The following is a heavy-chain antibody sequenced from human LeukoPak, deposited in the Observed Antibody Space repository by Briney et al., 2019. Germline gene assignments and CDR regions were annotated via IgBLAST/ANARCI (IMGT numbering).Heavy chain of an antibody. CDR2: VDPEDGET. CDR3: ATPYAPHGTTHPYYNYMDV. J-gene: IGHJ6*03. D-gene: IGHD1-7*01. CDR1: GYTFTDYY. Sequence: ASVKVSCKASGYTFTDYYMHWVQQAPGKGLEWMGRVDPEDGETIYAEKFQGRVTITADTSTHTAYMELSSMRSEDTAVYYCATPYAPHGTTHPYYNYMDVWGKGTTVTVSS. V-gene: IGHV1-69-2*01.